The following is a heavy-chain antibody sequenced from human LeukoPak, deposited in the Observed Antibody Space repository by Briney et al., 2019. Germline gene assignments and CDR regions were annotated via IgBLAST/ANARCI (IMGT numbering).Heavy chain of an antibody. V-gene: IGHV4-39*01. Sequence: TSETLSLTCTVSGGSISSSSYYWGWIRQPPGKGLEWIGSIYYSGSTYYNPSLKSRVTISVDTFKNQFSLKLSSVTAADTAVYYCARHLEVVVITLWSPYYFDYWGQGTLVTVSS. CDR1: GGSISSSSYY. CDR3: ARHLEVVVITLWSPYYFDY. CDR2: IYYSGST. D-gene: IGHD3-22*01. J-gene: IGHJ4*02.